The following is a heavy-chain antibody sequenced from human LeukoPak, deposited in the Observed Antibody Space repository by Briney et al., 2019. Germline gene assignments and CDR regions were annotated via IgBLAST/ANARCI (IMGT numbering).Heavy chain of an antibody. CDR3: ASSYYDSSGYYYGCDY. Sequence: SVKVSCKASGYTFTSYGISWVRQAPGQGLEWMGGIIPIFGTANYAQKFQGRVTITTDESTSTAYMELSSLRSEDTAVYYCASSYYDSSGYYYGCDYWGQGTLVTVSS. D-gene: IGHD3-22*01. CDR2: IIPIFGTA. J-gene: IGHJ4*02. CDR1: GYTFTSYG. V-gene: IGHV1-69*05.